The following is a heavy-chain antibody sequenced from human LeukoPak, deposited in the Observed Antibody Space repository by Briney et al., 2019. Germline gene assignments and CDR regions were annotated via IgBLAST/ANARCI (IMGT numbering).Heavy chain of an antibody. CDR2: IYYSGST. D-gene: IGHD2-2*01. Sequence: RPSETLSLTCTVSGGSIGSYYWSWIRQPPGKGLEWIGYIYYSGSTNYNPSLKSRVTISVDTSKNQFSLRLSSVTAADTALYYCARDVGYSTSAWGQGSLVTVSS. CDR1: GGSIGSYY. V-gene: IGHV4-59*01. CDR3: ARDVGYSTSA. J-gene: IGHJ4*02.